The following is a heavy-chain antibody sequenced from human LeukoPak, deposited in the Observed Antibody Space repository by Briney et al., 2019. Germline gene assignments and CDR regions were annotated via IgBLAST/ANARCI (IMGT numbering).Heavy chain of an antibody. V-gene: IGHV1-2*02. J-gene: IGHJ3*01. CDR1: RYTFIGYY. CDR2: INPNRGDT. D-gene: IGHD2-21*01. CDR3: AKYHMVRAFDV. Sequence: ASVKVSCKASRYTFIGYYMYWVRQATGQGLEWMGWINPNRGDTNYAQKFQDRVTMTRDTSINTAYMEVSGLRSDDTAVYYCAKYHMVRAFDVWGQGTMVTVSS.